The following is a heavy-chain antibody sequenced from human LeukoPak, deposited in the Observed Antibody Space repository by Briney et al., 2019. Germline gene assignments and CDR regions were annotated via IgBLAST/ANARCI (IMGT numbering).Heavy chain of an antibody. CDR1: GGSISSYY. J-gene: IGHJ3*02. CDR2: IFYSGST. V-gene: IGHV4-59*12. Sequence: PSETLSLTCTVSGGSISSYYWGWVRQPPGKALEWIGNIFYSGSTYYSPSLKSRVTISLDTSRNQFSLKLNSVTAADTAVYYCAKSNGYGLIDIWGQGTMVTVSS. D-gene: IGHD3-22*01. CDR3: AKSNGYGLIDI.